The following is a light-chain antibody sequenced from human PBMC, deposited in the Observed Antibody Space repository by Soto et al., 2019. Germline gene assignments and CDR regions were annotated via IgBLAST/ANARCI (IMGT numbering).Light chain of an antibody. CDR1: SSDVGGYNY. Sequence: QSALTQPASVSGSPGQSITISCTGTSSDVGGYNYDSWCQQHPGKAPKLMIYEVSSRPSGISNRFSDSKSGNMASLTISGLQAEDEADYYCSSYTSTRTYVFGTGTKLTVL. J-gene: IGLJ1*01. CDR3: SSYTSTRTYV. CDR2: EVS. V-gene: IGLV2-14*01.